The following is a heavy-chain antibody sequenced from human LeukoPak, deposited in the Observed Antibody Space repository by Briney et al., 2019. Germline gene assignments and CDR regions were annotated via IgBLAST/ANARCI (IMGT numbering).Heavy chain of an antibody. D-gene: IGHD3-22*01. CDR3: AREHPYYYDSSGTALMAEIKYYFDY. J-gene: IGHJ4*02. CDR2: ILYDETTK. CDR1: GFTFSAYD. Sequence: GGSLRLSCAASGFTFSAYDMHWVRQAPGKGLEWVAVILYDETTKYYADSVKGRFTISRDNSKNTLFLQMNSLRAEDTGVYYCAREHPYYYDSSGTALMAEIKYYFDYWGQGTLVTVSS. V-gene: IGHV3-30*03.